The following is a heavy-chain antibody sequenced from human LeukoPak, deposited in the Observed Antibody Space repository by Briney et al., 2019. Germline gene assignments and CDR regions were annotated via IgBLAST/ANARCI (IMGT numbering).Heavy chain of an antibody. CDR3: ARGSRVGATYGWFDP. V-gene: IGHV3-30-3*01. D-gene: IGHD1-26*01. CDR1: GFTFSSYA. Sequence: GRSLRLSCAASGFTFSSYAMHWVRQAPGKGLEWVAVISYDGSNKYYADSVKGRFTISRDNSKNTLYLQMNSLRAEDTAVYYCARGSRVGATYGWFDPWGQGTLVTVSS. J-gene: IGHJ5*02. CDR2: ISYDGSNK.